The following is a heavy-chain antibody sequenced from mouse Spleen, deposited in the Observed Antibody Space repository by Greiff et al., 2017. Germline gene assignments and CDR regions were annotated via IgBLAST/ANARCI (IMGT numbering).Heavy chain of an antibody. D-gene: IGHD2-1*01. CDR1: GYSFTSYY. CDR2: IFPGSGNT. CDR3: ARCGVYGNYFY. Sequence: QVQLQQSGPELVKPGASVKISCKASGYSFTSYYIHWVKQRPGQGLEWIGWIFPGSGNTKYNEKFKGKATLTADTSSSTAYMQLSSLTSEDSAVYFCARCGVYGNYFYWGQGTTLTVSS. J-gene: IGHJ2*01. V-gene: IGHV1-66*01.